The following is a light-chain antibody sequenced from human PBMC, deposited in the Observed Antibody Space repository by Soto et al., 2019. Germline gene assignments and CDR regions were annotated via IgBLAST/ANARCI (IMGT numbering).Light chain of an antibody. CDR3: QQYASSYT. CDR1: QSVSSSS. Sequence: EIVLTQSPGTLSLSPGERATLSCRASQSVSSSSLAWYQQKPGQAPRLLIYGASSRATGIPDRFSGSGSGTDFTLTISRLEPEDFAVYYCQQYASSYTFGQGTKLETK. CDR2: GAS. J-gene: IGKJ2*01. V-gene: IGKV3-20*01.